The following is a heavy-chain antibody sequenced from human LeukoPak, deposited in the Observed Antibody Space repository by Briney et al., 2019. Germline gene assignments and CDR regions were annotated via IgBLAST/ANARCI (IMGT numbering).Heavy chain of an antibody. V-gene: IGHV1-24*01. D-gene: IGHD3-22*01. CDR2: FDPEDGET. J-gene: IGHJ3*02. CDR1: GYTFTNFG. CDR3: ATFCDSSGYYQRAFDI. Sequence: ASVKVSCKASGYTFTNFGISWVRQAPGQGLEWMGGFDPEDGETIYAQKFQGRVTMTEDTSTDTAYMELSSLRSEDTAVYYCATFCDSSGYYQRAFDIWGQGTMVTVSS.